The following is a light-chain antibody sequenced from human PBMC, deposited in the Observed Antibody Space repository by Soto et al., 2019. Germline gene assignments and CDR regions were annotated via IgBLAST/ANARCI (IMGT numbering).Light chain of an antibody. CDR1: QSVSSN. CDR2: DAS. V-gene: IGKV3-15*01. CDR3: QQYNNWPET. J-gene: IGKJ1*01. Sequence: EIVMTQSPATLSVSPGERATLSCRASQSVSSNLAWYQQEPGQAPRLLIYDASTRATGIPATFSGSGSGTDFTLTISGLQSEDFAVYYCQQYNNWPETFGQGTKV.